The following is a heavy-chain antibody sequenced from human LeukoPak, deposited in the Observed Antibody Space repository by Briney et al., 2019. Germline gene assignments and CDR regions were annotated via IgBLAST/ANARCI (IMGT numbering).Heavy chain of an antibody. CDR1: GFNFSTYW. V-gene: IGHV3-7*01. CDR2: IKEDGSEI. J-gene: IGHJ6*03. Sequence: PGGSLRLSCTASGFNFSTYWMTWVRQVPGKGLEWVANIKEDGSEIYYVDAVKGRFTISRDNAKNSLYLQMNSLRAEDTAVYYCARDPYSGSYGDYYYYYMDVWGKGTTVTISS. CDR3: ARDPYSGSYGDYYYYYMDV. D-gene: IGHD1-26*01.